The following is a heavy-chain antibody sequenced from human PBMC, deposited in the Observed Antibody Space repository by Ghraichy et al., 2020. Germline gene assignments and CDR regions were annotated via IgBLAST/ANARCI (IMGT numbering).Heavy chain of an antibody. J-gene: IGHJ6*02. CDR1: GFTFSSYS. V-gene: IGHV3-48*02. CDR2: ISTSSSSL. CDR3: ARGIAAAGYYYYGMDV. Sequence: SCAASGFTFSSYSMNWVRQAPGEGLEWISYISTSSSSLYYADSVKGRFTISRDNAKNSLYLQMNSLRDDDTAVYYCARGIAAAGYYYYGMDVWGQGTTVTVSS. D-gene: IGHD6-13*01.